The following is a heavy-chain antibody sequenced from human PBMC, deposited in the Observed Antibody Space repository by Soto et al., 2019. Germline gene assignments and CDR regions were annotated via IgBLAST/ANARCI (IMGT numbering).Heavy chain of an antibody. J-gene: IGHJ4*02. V-gene: IGHV4-39*01. D-gene: IGHD5-18*01. Sequence: SETLSLTCTVSGGSISSSSYYWGWIRQPPGKGLEWIGSIYYSGSTYYNPSLKSRVTISVDTSKNQFSLKLSSVTAADTAVYYCARLVNPNTAMVDGYYFDYWGQGTLVTASS. CDR2: IYYSGST. CDR1: GGSISSSSYY. CDR3: ARLVNPNTAMVDGYYFDY.